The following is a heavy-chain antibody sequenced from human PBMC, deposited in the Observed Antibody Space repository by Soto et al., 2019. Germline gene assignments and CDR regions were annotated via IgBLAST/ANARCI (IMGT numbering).Heavy chain of an antibody. J-gene: IGHJ6*02. CDR3: ARGNCSSTSCYGVGYYYYGMDV. CDR1: GGSFSGYY. CDR2: INHSGST. D-gene: IGHD2-2*01. V-gene: IGHV4-34*01. Sequence: SETLSLTCAVYGGSFSGYYWSWIRQPPGKGLEWIGEINHSGSTNYNPSLKSRVTISVDTSKNRFSLKLSSVTAADTAVYYCARGNCSSTSCYGVGYYYYGMDVWGQGTTVTVSS.